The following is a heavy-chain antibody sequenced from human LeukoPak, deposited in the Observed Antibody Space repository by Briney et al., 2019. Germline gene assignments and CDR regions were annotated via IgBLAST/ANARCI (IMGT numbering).Heavy chain of an antibody. V-gene: IGHV3-33*01. J-gene: IGHJ4*02. Sequence: PGGSLRLSCAASGFTFSSYGMHLVRQAPGKGLEWVAVIWYDGSNKYYADSVKGRFTISRDNSKNTLYLQMNSLRAEDTAVYYCARASILTGYYHFDYWGQGTLVTVSS. CDR2: IWYDGSNK. D-gene: IGHD3-9*01. CDR1: GFTFSSYG. CDR3: ARASILTGYYHFDY.